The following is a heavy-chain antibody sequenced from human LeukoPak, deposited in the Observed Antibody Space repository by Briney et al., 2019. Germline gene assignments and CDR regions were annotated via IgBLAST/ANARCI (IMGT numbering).Heavy chain of an antibody. Sequence: GGTLRLSCAASGFTFSSYGMSWVRQAPGKGLEWVSAISGSGGSTYYADSVKGRFTISRDNSKNTLYLQMNSLRAEDTAVYYCAKSPVVTRGDYWGQGTLVTVSS. D-gene: IGHD4-23*01. CDR1: GFTFSSYG. V-gene: IGHV3-23*01. CDR2: ISGSGGST. CDR3: AKSPVVTRGDY. J-gene: IGHJ4*02.